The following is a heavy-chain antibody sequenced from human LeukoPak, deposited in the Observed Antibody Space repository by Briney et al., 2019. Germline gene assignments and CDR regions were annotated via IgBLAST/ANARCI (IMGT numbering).Heavy chain of an antibody. Sequence: PSETLSLTCTVSGCSISSYYWSLIRQPPGKGLEWIVYLYYSGTTNYNPSHKSRVSISVDKSKNQFSLKLSSVTAADTAVYYCERVSRRYSSGWYPLYYFDYWGQGTLVTVSS. CDR3: ERVSRRYSSGWYPLYYFDY. D-gene: IGHD6-19*01. CDR1: GCSISSYY. J-gene: IGHJ4*02. V-gene: IGHV4-59*01. CDR2: LYYSGTT.